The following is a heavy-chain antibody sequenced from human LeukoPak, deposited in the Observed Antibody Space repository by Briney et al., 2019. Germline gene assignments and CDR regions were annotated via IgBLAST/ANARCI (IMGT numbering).Heavy chain of an antibody. J-gene: IGHJ4*02. CDR3: AKAVTWRDSSGWLLDY. CDR2: INWNSGGI. Sequence: GGSLRLSCAASGFSFKDHAMHWVRQAPGKGLEWVSGINWNSGGIGYADSVKGRFTISRDNSKNTLYLQMNSLRAEDTAVYYCAKAVTWRDSSGWLLDYWGQGTLVTVSS. V-gene: IGHV3-9*01. D-gene: IGHD6-19*01. CDR1: GFSFKDHA.